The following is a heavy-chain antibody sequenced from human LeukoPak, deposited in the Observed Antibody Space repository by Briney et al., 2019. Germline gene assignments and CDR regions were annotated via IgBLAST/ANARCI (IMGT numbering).Heavy chain of an antibody. V-gene: IGHV1-3*01. CDR2: INAGNGNT. J-gene: IGHJ3*02. Sequence: ASVKVSCKASGYTFTSYAMHWVRQAPGQRLEWMGWINAGNGNTKYSQKFQGRVTITRDTSASTAYMELSSLRSEDTAVYYCARRGVYYDSSGYYYQGHAFDIWGQGTMVTVSS. CDR3: ARRGVYYDSSGYYYQGHAFDI. D-gene: IGHD3-22*01. CDR1: GYTFTSYA.